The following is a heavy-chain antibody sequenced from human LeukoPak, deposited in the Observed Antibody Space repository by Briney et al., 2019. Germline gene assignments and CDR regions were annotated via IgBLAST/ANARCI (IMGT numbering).Heavy chain of an antibody. CDR1: GGSISSYY. J-gene: IGHJ6*02. CDR3: ARGGSGYDSFYYYGMDV. D-gene: IGHD5-12*01. CDR2: IYDSGSI. V-gene: IGHV4-59*01. Sequence: SETLSLTCTVSGGSISSYYWSLIRQPPGKGLEWIGYIYDSGSINYNPSLKSRVTISLDTSKNQFSLKLYSVTAADTAVYYCARGGSGYDSFYYYGMDVWGQGTTVTVSS.